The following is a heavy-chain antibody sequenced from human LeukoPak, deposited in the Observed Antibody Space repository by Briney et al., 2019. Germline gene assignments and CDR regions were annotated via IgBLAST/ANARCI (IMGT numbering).Heavy chain of an antibody. D-gene: IGHD6-13*01. CDR2: ISGSGSTT. CDR3: AKDHLPGIVAAGRDY. V-gene: IGHV3-23*01. CDR1: GFTFSNYG. J-gene: IGHJ4*02. Sequence: GGSLRLSCAASGFTFSNYGMSWVRQAPGKGLEWISAISGSGSTTYYADSVKGQFTISRDNSNNTLYLQLNSLRVEDTAVYYCAKDHLPGIVAAGRDYWGQGTLVTVSS.